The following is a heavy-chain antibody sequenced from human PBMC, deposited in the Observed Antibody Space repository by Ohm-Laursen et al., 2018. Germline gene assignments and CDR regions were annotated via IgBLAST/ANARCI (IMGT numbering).Heavy chain of an antibody. CDR1: GFTFSDYW. D-gene: IGHD1-1*01. J-gene: IGHJ4*02. CDR3: AKIVGGTRDRFYDY. V-gene: IGHV3-74*01. CDR2: ISNDGSSR. Sequence: SLRLSCAASGFTFSDYWMHWVRQAPGKGLVWVSRISNDGSSRNYADSVKGRFTISRDNSKNTLYLQMNSLRAEDTAVYYCAKIVGGTRDRFYDYWGQGTLVTVSS.